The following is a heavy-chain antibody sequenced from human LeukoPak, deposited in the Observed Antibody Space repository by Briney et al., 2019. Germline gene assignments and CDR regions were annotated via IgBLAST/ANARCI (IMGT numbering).Heavy chain of an antibody. J-gene: IGHJ4*02. CDR2: FDPEDGET. CDR3: ATGVLKWELPLVY. V-gene: IGHV1-24*01. D-gene: IGHD1-26*01. Sequence: GASVMVSCKVSGYTLTELSMHWVRQAPGKGLEWMGGFDPEDGETIYAQKFQGRITMTEDTSTDTAYMELSSLRSEDTAVYYCATGVLKWELPLVYWGQGTLVTVSS. CDR1: GYTLTELS.